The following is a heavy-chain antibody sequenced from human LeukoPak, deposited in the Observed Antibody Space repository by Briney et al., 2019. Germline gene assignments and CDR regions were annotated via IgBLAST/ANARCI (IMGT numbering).Heavy chain of an antibody. V-gene: IGHV3-23*01. D-gene: IGHD3-22*01. Sequence: PGGSLRLSCAASGFTFSSYAMSWVHQAPGKGLEWVSAISGSGGSTYYADSVKGRFTISRDNSKNTLYLQMNSLRAEDTAVYYCAKTSYYYDSSGYYYGYYFDYWGQGTLVTVSS. CDR1: GFTFSSYA. CDR3: AKTSYYYDSSGYYYGYYFDY. CDR2: ISGSGGST. J-gene: IGHJ4*02.